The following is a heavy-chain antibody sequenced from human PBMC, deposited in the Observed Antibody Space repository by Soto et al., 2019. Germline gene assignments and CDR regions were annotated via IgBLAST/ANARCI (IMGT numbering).Heavy chain of an antibody. CDR1: GGTFSSYA. CDR3: AAYSSGWSSLRGGMDV. CDR2: IIPIFGTA. V-gene: IGHV1-69*06. Sequence: SVKVSCKASGGTFSSYAISWVRQAPGQGLEWMGGIIPIFGTANYAQKFQGGVTITADKSTSTAFMELSSLRSEDTAAYYCAAYSSGWSSLRGGMDVWGQGTTVTVSS. J-gene: IGHJ6*02. D-gene: IGHD6-19*01.